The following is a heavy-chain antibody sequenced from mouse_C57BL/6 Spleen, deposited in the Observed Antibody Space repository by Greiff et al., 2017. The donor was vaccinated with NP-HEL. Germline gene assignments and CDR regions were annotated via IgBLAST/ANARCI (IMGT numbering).Heavy chain of an antibody. CDR3: AREYDYDENYFDY. CDR2: IHPNSGST. Sequence: VQLQQSGAELVKPGASVKLSCKASGYTFTSYWMHWVKQRPGQGLEWIGMIHPNSGSTNYNEKFKSKATLTVDKSSSTAYMQLSSLTSEDSAVDYCAREYDYDENYFDYWGQGTTLTVSS. D-gene: IGHD2-4*01. CDR1: GYTFTSYW. J-gene: IGHJ2*01. V-gene: IGHV1-64*01.